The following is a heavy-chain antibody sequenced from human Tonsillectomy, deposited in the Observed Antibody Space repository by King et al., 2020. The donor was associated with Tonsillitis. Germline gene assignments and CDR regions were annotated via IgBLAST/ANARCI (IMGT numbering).Heavy chain of an antibody. CDR2: IYYSGST. V-gene: IGHV4-39*01. CDR3: ARRYGDYEDY. CDR1: GGSISSRSYY. Sequence: LPLQESGPGLVKPSETLSLTCSVSGGSISSRSYYWGWIRQPPGKGLEWIGSIYYSGSTYYNPSLKSRVTISVDTSKNQFSLKLSSVTAADTAVYYCARRYGDYEDYWGQGTLVTVSS. J-gene: IGHJ4*02. D-gene: IGHD4-17*01.